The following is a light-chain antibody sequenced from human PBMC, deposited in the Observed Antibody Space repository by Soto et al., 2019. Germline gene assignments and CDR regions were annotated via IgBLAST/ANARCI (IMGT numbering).Light chain of an antibody. CDR1: QSVSSN. CDR2: DAS. CDR3: QQRSDWPIT. V-gene: IGKV3-11*01. J-gene: IGKJ5*01. Sequence: EIVMTQSPATLSVSPGEGATLSCRASQSVSSNLAWYQQKPGQAPRLLIYDASNRATGIPARFSGSGSGTDFTLTISSLEPEDCALYYCQQRSDWPITFGQGTRLEIK.